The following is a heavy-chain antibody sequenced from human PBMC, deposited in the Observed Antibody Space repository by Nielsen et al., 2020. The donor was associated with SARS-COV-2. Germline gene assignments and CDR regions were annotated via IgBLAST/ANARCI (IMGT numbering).Heavy chain of an antibody. D-gene: IGHD3-10*01. V-gene: IGHV3-30-3*01. CDR1: GFTFNSYA. J-gene: IGHJ4*02. CDR3: ARDADYHGLGTLDY. CDR2: ISYDGSNK. Sequence: GESLKISYAASGFTFNSYAIHWVRQAPGKGLEWVAIISYDGSNKYYADSVKGRFTISRDTSKKTVYLEMNSLRSEDTAVYYCARDADYHGLGTLDYWGQGTLVTVSS.